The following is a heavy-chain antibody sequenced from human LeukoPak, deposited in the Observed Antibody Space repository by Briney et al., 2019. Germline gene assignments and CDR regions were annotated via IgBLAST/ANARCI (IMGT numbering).Heavy chain of an antibody. CDR2: IYYSGST. CDR3: ARTLVGAFYFDY. Sequence: KPSETLSLTCTVSGGSISSYYWSWIRQPPGKGLEWIGYIYYSGSTNYNPSLKSRVTISVDTSKNQFSLKLSSVTAADTAVYYCARTLVGAFYFDYWGQGTLVTVSS. V-gene: IGHV4-59*08. CDR1: GGSISSYY. D-gene: IGHD1-26*01. J-gene: IGHJ4*02.